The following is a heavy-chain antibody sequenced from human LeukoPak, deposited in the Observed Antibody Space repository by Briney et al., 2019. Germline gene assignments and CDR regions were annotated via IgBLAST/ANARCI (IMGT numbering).Heavy chain of an antibody. V-gene: IGHV1-24*01. CDR3: ARDGSGSSVFDY. D-gene: IGHD1-26*01. J-gene: IGHJ4*02. CDR2: FDPEDGET. Sequence: ASVKVSCKVSGYTLTELSMHWVRQAPGKGLEWMGGFDPEDGETIYAQKFQGRVTITRDTSASAAYMELSSLRSEDTAVYYCARDGSGSSVFDYWGQGTLVTVSS. CDR1: GYTLTELS.